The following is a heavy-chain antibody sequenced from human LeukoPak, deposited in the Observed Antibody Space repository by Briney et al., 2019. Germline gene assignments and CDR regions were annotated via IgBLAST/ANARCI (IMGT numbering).Heavy chain of an antibody. Sequence: QTGGSLRLSCAVSGITLSNYGMSWVRQAPGKGLEWVAGISDSGGRTNYADSVKGRFTISRDNSKNTLYLQMNSLRAEDTAVYYCAKIPNRYSGYEILDYWGQGTLVTVSS. J-gene: IGHJ4*02. V-gene: IGHV3-23*01. D-gene: IGHD5-12*01. CDR3: AKIPNRYSGYEILDY. CDR1: GITLSNYG. CDR2: ISDSGGRT.